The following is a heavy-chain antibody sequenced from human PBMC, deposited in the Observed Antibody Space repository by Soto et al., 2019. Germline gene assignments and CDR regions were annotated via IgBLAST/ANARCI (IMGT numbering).Heavy chain of an antibody. V-gene: IGHV1-3*01. CDR3: ARAEDYGDYWFDP. Sequence: QVQLVQSGAEVKKPGASVKVSCKASGYTFTSYAMHWVRQAPGQRLEWMGWINAGNGNTKYSQKFQGRVTITRDTXASTAYMELSSLRSEDTAVYYCARAEDYGDYWFDPWGQGTLVTVSS. CDR2: INAGNGNT. J-gene: IGHJ5*02. D-gene: IGHD4-17*01. CDR1: GYTFTSYA.